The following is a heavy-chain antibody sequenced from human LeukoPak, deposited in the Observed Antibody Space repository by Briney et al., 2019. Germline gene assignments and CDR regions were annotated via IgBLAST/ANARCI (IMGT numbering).Heavy chain of an antibody. V-gene: IGHV3-20*01. CDR1: GFKFDDYG. D-gene: IGHD2-2*02. Sequence: GGSLRLFCAASGFKFDDYGMSWVRQVPGKGLEWVSGINWNDGSRGYADSVKGRFTISRDNAKNSVYLQMNSLRSEDTAFYHCARDRCSSTSCYNTPNWFDPWGQGTLVTVSS. CDR3: ARDRCSSTSCYNTPNWFDP. J-gene: IGHJ5*02. CDR2: INWNDGSR.